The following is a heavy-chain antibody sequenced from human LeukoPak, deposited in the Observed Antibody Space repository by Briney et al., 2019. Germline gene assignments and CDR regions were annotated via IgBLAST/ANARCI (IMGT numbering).Heavy chain of an antibody. CDR2: IYSAGST. CDR1: GGSINSYY. V-gene: IGHV4-59*01. J-gene: IGHJ4*02. D-gene: IGHD1-1*01. Sequence: SGTLSLTCTVSGGSINSYYWNWIRQSPGQGLEWIGFIYSAGSTNYNPSLKSRVAISVDTSQNQFSLKLSSVTAADTAVYYCARGGTTTWRIGYYFDYWGQGALVTVSS. CDR3: ARGGTTTWRIGYYFDY.